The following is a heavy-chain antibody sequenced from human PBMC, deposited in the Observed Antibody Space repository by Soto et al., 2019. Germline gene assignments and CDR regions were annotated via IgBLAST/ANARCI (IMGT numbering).Heavy chain of an antibody. CDR2: IYYSGST. Sequence: SETLSLTCTVSGGSISSYSWSWIRQPPGKGLEWIGYIYYSGSTNYNPSLKSRVTISVDTSKNQFSLKLSSVTAADTAVYYCARGGGLYDFWSGYPNWPPYGMDVWGQGTTVTVSS. D-gene: IGHD3-3*01. J-gene: IGHJ6*02. CDR1: GGSISSYS. V-gene: IGHV4-59*01. CDR3: ARGGGLYDFWSGYPNWPPYGMDV.